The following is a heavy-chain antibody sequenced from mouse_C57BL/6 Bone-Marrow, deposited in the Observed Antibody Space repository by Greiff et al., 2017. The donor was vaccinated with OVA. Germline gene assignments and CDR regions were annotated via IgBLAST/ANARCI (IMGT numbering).Heavy chain of an antibody. D-gene: IGHD4-1*01. Sequence: EVKLMESGGGLVQPGESLKLSCESNEYEFPSHDMSWVRKTPEKRLELVAAINSDGGSTYYPDTMERRFIISRDNTKKTLYLQMSSLRSEDTALYYCARMGLMGRLWFAYWGQGTLVTVSP. J-gene: IGHJ3*01. CDR3: ARMGLMGRLWFAY. CDR2: INSDGGST. V-gene: IGHV5-2*01. CDR1: EYEFPSHD.